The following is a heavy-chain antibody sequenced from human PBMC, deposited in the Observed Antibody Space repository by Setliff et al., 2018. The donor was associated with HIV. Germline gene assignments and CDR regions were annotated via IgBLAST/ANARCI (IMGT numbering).Heavy chain of an antibody. D-gene: IGHD6-19*01. CDR2: IFHTGFA. V-gene: IGHV4-39*01. CDR1: GGSITNYAYY. Sequence: PSETLSLTCTESGGSITNYAYYWAWIRQSPGKGLEWIGNIFHTGFAHYNPSFRSRVTMSVDTSKNQFSLKVTSVTAADTAVYYCARGGFYSSDYYLLDYWGQGTLVT. CDR3: ARGGFYSSDYYLLDY. J-gene: IGHJ4*02.